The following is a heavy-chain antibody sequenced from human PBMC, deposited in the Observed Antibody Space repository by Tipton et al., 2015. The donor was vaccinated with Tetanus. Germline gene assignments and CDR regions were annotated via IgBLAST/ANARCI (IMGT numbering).Heavy chain of an antibody. CDR2: ILYGGGT. V-gene: IGHV4-61*01. D-gene: IGHD3-3*01. CDR3: ARIHDFLSGHCDF. Sequence: TLSLTCSIFGGSVSSGSYYWAWIRQPPGKGLEYIGYILYGGGTHYNPSLKSRVTVSADPSQNQFSLKLTSVTAADTAVYYCARIHDFLSGHCDFWGQGTLVAVSS. CDR1: GGSVSSGSYY. J-gene: IGHJ4*02.